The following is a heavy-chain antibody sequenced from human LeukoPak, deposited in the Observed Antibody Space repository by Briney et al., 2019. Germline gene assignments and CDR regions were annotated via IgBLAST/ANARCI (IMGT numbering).Heavy chain of an antibody. CDR1: GYTFTSYG. J-gene: IGHJ6*02. CDR2: ISAYNGNT. V-gene: IGHV1-18*01. CDR3: ARDSYYYGMDV. Sequence: EASVTVSCTASGYTFTSYGISWVRQAPGQGLEWMGWISAYNGNTNYAQKLQGRVTMTTDTSTSTAYMELRSLRSDDTAVYYCARDSYYYGMDVWVQGTTVTVSS.